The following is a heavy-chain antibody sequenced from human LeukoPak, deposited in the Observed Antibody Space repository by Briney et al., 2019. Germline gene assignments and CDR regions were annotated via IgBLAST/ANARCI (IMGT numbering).Heavy chain of an antibody. CDR3: AKYYYDSSGYVV. J-gene: IGHJ4*02. CDR1: GFTFYNYG. D-gene: IGHD3-22*01. CDR2: IRHDATTE. V-gene: IGHV3-30*02. Sequence: GGSLRLSCAASGFTFYNYGMNWVRQAPGKGLEWVAFIRHDATTEYYVDSVKGRFTISRDNAKNSLYLQMNSLRAEDTAVYYCAKYYYDSSGYVVWGQGTLVTVSS.